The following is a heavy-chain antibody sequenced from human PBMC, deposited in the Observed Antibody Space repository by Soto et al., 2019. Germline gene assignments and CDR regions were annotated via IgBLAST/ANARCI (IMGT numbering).Heavy chain of an antibody. CDR3: ARHQKVVARGTYYMDV. CDR2: IDPGDSET. D-gene: IGHD2-15*01. V-gene: IGHV5-51*01. CDR1: GYSFGNYW. Sequence: GESLKISCQGSGYSFGNYWIGWARQMPGKGLEWMGIIDPGDSETKYSPSFQGQVSISADKSINTAYLQWSSLKASDTAMYYCARHQKVVARGTYYMDVWGNGTTVTVSS. J-gene: IGHJ6*03.